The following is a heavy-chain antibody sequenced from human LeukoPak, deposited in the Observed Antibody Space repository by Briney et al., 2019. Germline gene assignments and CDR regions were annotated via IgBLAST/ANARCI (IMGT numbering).Heavy chain of an antibody. CDR3: ARVRMTMPYHHFDY. CDR2: IKQDGSEK. CDR1: GFTFSSYW. D-gene: IGHD4/OR15-4a*01. J-gene: IGHJ4*02. Sequence: PGGSLRLSCGASGFTFSSYWMIWVRQAPGKGLEWVANIKQDGSEKYYVDSVKGRFTISRDNAKNSLYLQMNSLRAEDTAVYYCARVRMTMPYHHFDYWGQGTLVTVSS. V-gene: IGHV3-7*01.